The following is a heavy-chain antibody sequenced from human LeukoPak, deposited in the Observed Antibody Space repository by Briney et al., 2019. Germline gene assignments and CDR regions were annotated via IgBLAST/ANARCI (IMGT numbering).Heavy chain of an antibody. V-gene: IGHV1-18*01. Sequence: ASVKVSCNASGYTFTSYGISWVRQAPGQGLEWMGWISAYNGNTNYAQKLQGRVTMTTDTSTSTAYMELRSLRFDDTAVYYCASPLTIGAFDIWGQGTMVTVSS. CDR1: GYTFTSYG. D-gene: IGHD3-3*01. CDR2: ISAYNGNT. J-gene: IGHJ3*02. CDR3: ASPLTIGAFDI.